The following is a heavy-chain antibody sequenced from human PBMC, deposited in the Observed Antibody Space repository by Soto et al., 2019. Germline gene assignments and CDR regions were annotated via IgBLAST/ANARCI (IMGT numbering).Heavy chain of an antibody. Sequence: GGSLRLSFAASGFTFSNSAMHWVRQAAGKGLQWVSNIRAGSVPTYYADSVKGRFTISRDNSRKTLYLDMSSLRAEDTAIYYCARPFGGIIVNPAHXWGQGTLVTVSX. CDR3: ARPFGGIIVNPAHX. J-gene: IGHJ4*02. CDR2: IRAGSVPT. CDR1: GFTFSNSA. D-gene: IGHD3-16*01. V-gene: IGHV3-23*01.